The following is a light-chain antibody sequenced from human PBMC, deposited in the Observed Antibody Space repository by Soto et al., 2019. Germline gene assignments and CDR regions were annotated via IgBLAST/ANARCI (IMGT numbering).Light chain of an antibody. V-gene: IGLV2-11*01. Sequence: QSALTQPRSVSGSPGQSVTISCTGTSSDVGGYNYVSWYQQNPGKAPKLVIYDVSKRPSGVPDRFSGSKSGNTASLTVSGLQAEDEADYSCCSYAGTYTQWVFGGGTKLTVL. CDR3: CSYAGTYTQWV. J-gene: IGLJ3*02. CDR1: SSDVGGYNY. CDR2: DVS.